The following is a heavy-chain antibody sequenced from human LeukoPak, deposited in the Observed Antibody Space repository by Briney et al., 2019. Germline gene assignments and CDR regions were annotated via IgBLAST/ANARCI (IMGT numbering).Heavy chain of an antibody. CDR1: GYTFTSYY. J-gene: IGHJ5*02. CDR2: INPSGGST. D-gene: IGHD2-15*01. Sequence: ASVKVSCKASGYTFTSYYMHWVRQAPGQGLEWMGIINPSGGSTSYAQKFQGRVTMTRDTSTSTVYMELSSLRSEDTAVYYCARENCSGGSCYQSPFDPWGQGTLVTVSS. CDR3: ARENCSGGSCYQSPFDP. V-gene: IGHV1-46*01.